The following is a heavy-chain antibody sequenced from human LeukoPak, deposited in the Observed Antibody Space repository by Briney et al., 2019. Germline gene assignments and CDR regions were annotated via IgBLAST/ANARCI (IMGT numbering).Heavy chain of an antibody. CDR2: VFPSGSA. CDR1: GDSISGCY. Sequence: SETLSLACTVSGDSISGCYWSWIRHPPGKELQWIGYVFPSGSADYIPSLKSRVTISADTSKSQISLELNSVTAADTAVYFCARGSRLGMALTTFDFWGQGTLVTVSS. CDR3: ARGSRLGMALTTFDF. V-gene: IGHV4-4*09. D-gene: IGHD5-24*01. J-gene: IGHJ4*02.